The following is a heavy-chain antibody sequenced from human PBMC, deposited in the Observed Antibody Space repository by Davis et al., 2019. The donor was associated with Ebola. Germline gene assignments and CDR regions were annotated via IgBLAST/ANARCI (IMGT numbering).Heavy chain of an antibody. V-gene: IGHV1-2*04. Sequence: AASVKVSCKASGYTFTGYYMHWVRQAPGQGLEWMGWINPNSGGTNYAQRFQGWVTMTRDTSISTAYMELSRLRSDDTAVYYCGRGGGIGYYGMDVWAKGPRSPSP. J-gene: IGHJ6*02. CDR3: GRGGGIGYYGMDV. CDR2: INPNSGGT. D-gene: IGHD2-15*01. CDR1: GYTFTGYY.